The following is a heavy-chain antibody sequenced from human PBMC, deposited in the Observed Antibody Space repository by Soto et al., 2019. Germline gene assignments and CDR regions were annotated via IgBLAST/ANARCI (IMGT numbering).Heavy chain of an antibody. V-gene: IGHV3-33*01. CDR2: IWYDGSNK. D-gene: IGHD3-9*01. CDR1: GFTFSSYG. CDR3: ARLVYYDTFYYYYYMDV. J-gene: IGHJ6*03. Sequence: QVQLVESGGGVVQPGRSLRLSCAASGFTFSSYGMHWVRQAPGKGLEWVAVIWYDGSNKYYADSVKGRFTISRDNSKNTLYLQMNSLRAEDTAVYYCARLVYYDTFYYYYYMDVWGKGTTVTVSS.